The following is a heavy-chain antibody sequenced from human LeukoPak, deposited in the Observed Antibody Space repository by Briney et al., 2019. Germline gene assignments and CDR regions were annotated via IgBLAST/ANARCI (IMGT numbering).Heavy chain of an antibody. D-gene: IGHD4-17*01. Sequence: HPGGSLRLSCAASGFTVSSNYTSWVRQAPGKGLEWVSVIYSGGSTYYADSVKGRFTISRDNSRNTLYLQMNSLRAEDTAVYYCASLDYGDRDYWGQGTLVTVSS. V-gene: IGHV3-53*01. CDR1: GFTVSSNY. J-gene: IGHJ4*02. CDR3: ASLDYGDRDY. CDR2: IYSGGST.